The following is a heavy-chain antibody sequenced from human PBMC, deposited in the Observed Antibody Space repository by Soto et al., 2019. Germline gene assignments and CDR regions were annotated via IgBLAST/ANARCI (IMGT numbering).Heavy chain of an antibody. CDR2: ISYSGST. D-gene: IGHD2-2*01. V-gene: IGHV4-39*01. CDR1: GGFISSSSSS. J-gene: IGHJ6*03. CDR3: ARTYVTDVVVVPASKDYMDV. Sequence: QLQLQESGPGLVKPSETLSLTCTVSGGFISSSSSSWGWIRQPPGKGLEWLGIISYSGSTYYSPSLKSRFTISVVASKHLFSLTLSSVTAADTAVYYCARTYVTDVVVVPASKDYMDVWGKGTTVTVSS.